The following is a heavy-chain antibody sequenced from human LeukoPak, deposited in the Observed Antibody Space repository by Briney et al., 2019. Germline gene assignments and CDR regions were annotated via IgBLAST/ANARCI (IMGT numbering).Heavy chain of an antibody. Sequence: SETLSLTCSVSGGSISSSTYYWGWIRQPPGKGLEWIGSIYYSGSTYHNPSLKSRVTISVDTPKNQFSLKLSSVTAADTAVYYCARDSPPAYCSSGSCYFDSWGQGTLVTVSS. CDR2: IYYSGST. J-gene: IGHJ4*02. CDR3: ARDSPPAYCSSGSCYFDS. CDR1: GGSISSSTYY. V-gene: IGHV4-39*02. D-gene: IGHD2-15*01.